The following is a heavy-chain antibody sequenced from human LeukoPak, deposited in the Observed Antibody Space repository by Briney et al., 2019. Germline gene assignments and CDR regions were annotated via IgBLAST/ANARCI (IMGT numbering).Heavy chain of an antibody. J-gene: IGHJ4*02. D-gene: IGHD3-3*01. CDR2: IWYDGSNK. Sequence: GGSLRLSCAASGFTFSSYGMHWVRQAPGKGLEWVAVIWYDGSNKYFADSVKGRFTISRDNSKNTLYLQMNSLRAEDTAVYYCARDSAVFGVVNYYFDYWGQGTLVTVSS. V-gene: IGHV3-33*01. CDR1: GFTFSSYG. CDR3: ARDSAVFGVVNYYFDY.